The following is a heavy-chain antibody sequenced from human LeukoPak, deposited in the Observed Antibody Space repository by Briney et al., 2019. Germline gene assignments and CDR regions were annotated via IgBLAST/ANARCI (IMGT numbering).Heavy chain of an antibody. CDR2: INHSGST. CDR1: GGSFSGYY. CDR3: AISAAGYFDY. V-gene: IGHV4-34*01. Sequence: SETLSLTCAVYGGSFSGYYWSWIRQPTGKGLEWIGEINHSGSTNYNPSLKSRVTISVDTSKNQFSLKLSSVTAADTAVYYCAISAAGYFDYWGQGTLVTVSS. J-gene: IGHJ4*02. D-gene: IGHD6-13*01.